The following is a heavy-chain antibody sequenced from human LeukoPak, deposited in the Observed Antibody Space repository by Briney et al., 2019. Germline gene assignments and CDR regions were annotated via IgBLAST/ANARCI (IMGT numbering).Heavy chain of an antibody. CDR2: MNPNSGNT. Sequence: ASVKVSCKASGYTFTSYGISWVRQAPGQGLEWMGWMNPNSGNTGYAQKFQGRVTMTRNTSISTAYMELSSLRSEDTAVYYCARGRAKGSGSYNFQHWGQGTLVTVSS. CDR1: GYTFTSYG. CDR3: ARGRAKGSGSYNFQH. D-gene: IGHD3-10*01. V-gene: IGHV1-8*02. J-gene: IGHJ1*01.